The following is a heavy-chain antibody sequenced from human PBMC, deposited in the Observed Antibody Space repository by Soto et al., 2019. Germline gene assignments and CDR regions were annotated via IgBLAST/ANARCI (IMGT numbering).Heavy chain of an antibody. V-gene: IGHV3-30-3*01. CDR1: GFTFSSYA. J-gene: IGHJ4*02. Sequence: QVQLVESGGGVVQPGRSLRLSCAASGFTFSSYAMHWVRQAPGKGLEWVAVISYDGISKHYADSVKGRFSISRDDSENTLYVQMNSLRAEDMALYYCAKDGYLDTYYFDYWGQGTLVTVSS. CDR3: AKDGYLDTYYFDY. D-gene: IGHD3-9*01. CDR2: ISYDGISK.